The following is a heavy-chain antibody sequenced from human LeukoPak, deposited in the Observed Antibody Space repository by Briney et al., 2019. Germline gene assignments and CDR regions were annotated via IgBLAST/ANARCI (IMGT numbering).Heavy chain of an antibody. CDR1: GGSISGYY. CDR2: IYYSGST. V-gene: IGHV4-59*01. CDR3: ARGTHYYDRPLDY. J-gene: IGHJ4*02. Sequence: SETLSLTCTVSGGSISGYYWSWIRQPPGKGLEWIGYIYYSGSTNYNPSLKSRVTISVDTSKNQFSLKLSSVTAADTAVYYCARGTHYYDRPLDYWGQGTLVTVSS. D-gene: IGHD3-22*01.